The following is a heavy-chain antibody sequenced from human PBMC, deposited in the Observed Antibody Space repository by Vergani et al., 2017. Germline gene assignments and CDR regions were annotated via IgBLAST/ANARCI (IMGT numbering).Heavy chain of an antibody. CDR1: GFIFNNAW. CDR3: TRGPGNSGFDY. J-gene: IGHJ4*02. V-gene: IGHV3-15*01. D-gene: IGHD1/OR15-1a*01. CDR2: IKSVTDGETR. Sequence: EVQLVESGGGLVKPGGSLRLSCEASGFIFNNAWMSWVRQAPGKGLEYIGRIKSVTDGETRDYAAPVKSRFNISRDDSKNKVYLQMNSLKIEDTGVDYCTRGPGNSGFDYWGQGTLVTVSS.